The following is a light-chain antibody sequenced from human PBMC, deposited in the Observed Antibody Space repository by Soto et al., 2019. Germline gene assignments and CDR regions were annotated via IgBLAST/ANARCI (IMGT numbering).Light chain of an antibody. J-gene: IGLJ3*02. CDR2: EGS. Sequence: QSALTQPASVSGSPGQSITISCTGTSSDVGRYNLVSWYQQHPGKAPKLMISEGSKRPSGVSDRFSGSKSGNTASLTISGLQAEDEADYYCCSFAVSTTWVFGGGTQLTVL. CDR1: SSDVGRYNL. CDR3: CSFAVSTTWV. V-gene: IGLV2-23*01.